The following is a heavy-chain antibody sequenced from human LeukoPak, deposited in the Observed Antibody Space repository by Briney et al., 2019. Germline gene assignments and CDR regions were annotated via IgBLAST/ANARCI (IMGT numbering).Heavy chain of an antibody. CDR3: AKFRGIPTTVTQD. V-gene: IGHV3-23*01. CDR2: SSGSGDDT. J-gene: IGHJ1*01. Sequence: PGGSLRLSCAASGFTFRNYAMGCVRQAPGKGLEWVSTSSGSGDDTYYAASVKGRFTISRDNSKNTLYFQMSGLRAEDTAVYYCAKFRGIPTTVTQDWGQGTLVTVSS. CDR1: GFTFRNYA. D-gene: IGHD4-17*01.